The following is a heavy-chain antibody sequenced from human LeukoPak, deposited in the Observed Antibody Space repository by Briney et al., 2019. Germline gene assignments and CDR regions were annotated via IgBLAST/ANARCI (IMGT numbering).Heavy chain of an antibody. CDR3: ARDHRYCSGGSCYGFDP. CDR1: RFTFSSYW. Sequence: PGGSLRLSCAASRFTFSSYWMSWVRQAPGKGLEWVSVIYSGGSTYYADSVKGRFTISRDNSKNTLYLQMNSLRAEDTAVYYCARDHRYCSGGSCYGFDPWGQGTLVTVSS. V-gene: IGHV3-53*01. CDR2: IYSGGST. J-gene: IGHJ5*02. D-gene: IGHD2-15*01.